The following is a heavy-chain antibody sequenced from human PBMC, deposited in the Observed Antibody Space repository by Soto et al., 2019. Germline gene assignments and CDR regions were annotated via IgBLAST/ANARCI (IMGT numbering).Heavy chain of an antibody. D-gene: IGHD4-4*01. CDR2: INNDGSIT. Sequence: GGSLRLSCAASGFTWSNYLMHWVRQAPGEGLVWVSRINNDGSITNYVDSVKGRFTISRDNAKNTLYLQMNSLGAEDTAVYYCVRGKEQYKTLTYSYFDQWGKGTLVTV. CDR1: GFTWSNYL. V-gene: IGHV3-74*01. J-gene: IGHJ4*02. CDR3: VRGKEQYKTLTYSYFDQ.